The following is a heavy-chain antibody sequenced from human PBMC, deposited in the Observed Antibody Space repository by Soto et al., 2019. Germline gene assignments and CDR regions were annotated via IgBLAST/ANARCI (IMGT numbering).Heavy chain of an antibody. CDR1: GFSLSNARMG. CDR2: IFSNDET. V-gene: IGHV2-26*01. J-gene: IGHJ4*02. CDR3: ARTVARMNLDY. D-gene: IGHD2-21*01. Sequence: QVTLKVSGPVLVKPTETLTLTCTVSGFSLSNARMGVSWIRQPRGKALEWLAHIFSNDETAYRTSLKTRLTISKDTSKSQVVLTMGNMDPVDTATYYCARTVARMNLDYWGQGTLVTVSS.